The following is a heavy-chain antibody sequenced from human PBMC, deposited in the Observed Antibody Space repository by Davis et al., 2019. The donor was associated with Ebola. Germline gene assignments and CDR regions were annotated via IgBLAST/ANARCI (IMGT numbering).Heavy chain of an antibody. CDR1: GGSFSGYY. J-gene: IGHJ5*02. CDR3: ARRITGILEEWENWFDP. D-gene: IGHD1-20*01. V-gene: IGHV4-34*01. Sequence: MPSETLSLTCAVYGGSFSGYYWSWVRQPPGKGLEWIGEINHIGSTNYNPSLKSRVTISVDTSKNQFSLKLSSVTAADTAVYYCARRITGILEEWENWFDPWGQGTLVTASS. CDR2: INHIGST.